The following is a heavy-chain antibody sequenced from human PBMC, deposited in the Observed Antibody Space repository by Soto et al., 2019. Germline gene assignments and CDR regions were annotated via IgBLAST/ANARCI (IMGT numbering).Heavy chain of an antibody. V-gene: IGHV4-59*12. Sequence: SETLSLTCTVSGGSISSYYWSWIRQPPGKGLEWIGYIYYSGSTNYNPSLKSRVTISVDKSKNQFSLKLTSVTAADTAVYYCARGWPLGGNRNYFDYWGQGNLVT. J-gene: IGHJ4*02. CDR2: IYYSGST. D-gene: IGHD7-27*01. CDR3: ARGWPLGGNRNYFDY. CDR1: GGSISSYY.